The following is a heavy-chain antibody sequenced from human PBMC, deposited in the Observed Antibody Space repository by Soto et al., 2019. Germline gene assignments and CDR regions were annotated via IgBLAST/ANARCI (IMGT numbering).Heavy chain of an antibody. Sequence: QVQLVESGGGVVQPGRSLRLSCAASGFTFSSYAMHWVRQAQGKGLEWVAVISYDGSNKYYADSVKGRFTISRDNSKNTLYLQMNSLRAEDTAVYYCAVGDNWFDPWGQGTLVTVSS. CDR3: AVGDNWFDP. CDR1: GFTFSSYA. V-gene: IGHV3-30-3*01. CDR2: ISYDGSNK. J-gene: IGHJ5*02.